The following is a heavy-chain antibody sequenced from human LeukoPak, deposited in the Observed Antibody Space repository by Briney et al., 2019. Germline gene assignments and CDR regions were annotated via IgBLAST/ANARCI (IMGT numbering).Heavy chain of an antibody. D-gene: IGHD3-3*01. CDR2: INTDGSST. Sequence: PGGSLRLSCAASGFTFSSYWMHWVRQAPGKGLVWVSRINTDGSSTSYADSVKGRFTISRDNAKNTLYLQMNSLRAEDTAVYYCARSFAYYDFWSGYYTPFDYWGQGTLVTVSS. J-gene: IGHJ4*02. CDR3: ARSFAYYDFWSGYYTPFDY. V-gene: IGHV3-74*01. CDR1: GFTFSSYW.